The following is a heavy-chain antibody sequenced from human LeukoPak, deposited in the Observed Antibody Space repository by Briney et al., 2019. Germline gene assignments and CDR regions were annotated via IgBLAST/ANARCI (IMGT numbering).Heavy chain of an antibody. Sequence: GGSLRLSCAASGFTFSSYSMNWVRQAPGKGLEWVSSISSSSSYIYYADSVKGRFTISRDNAKNSLYLQMNSLSAERTAVYYCARSGTGTTYYYYMDVWGKGTTVTVSS. J-gene: IGHJ6*03. CDR3: ARSGTGTTYYYYMDV. CDR1: GFTFSSYS. CDR2: ISSSSSYI. V-gene: IGHV3-21*03. D-gene: IGHD1-7*01.